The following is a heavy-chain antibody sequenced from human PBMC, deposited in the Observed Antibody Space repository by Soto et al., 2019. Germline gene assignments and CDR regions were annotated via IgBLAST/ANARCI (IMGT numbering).Heavy chain of an antibody. CDR1: GFTFSYYG. V-gene: IGHV3-30*18. D-gene: IGHD1-7*01. CDR3: AKDLITGTPSFGMDV. Sequence: GGSLRLSCAASGFTFSYYGMHWVRQAPGKGLEWVAVISYDGSNKYYADSVKGRFTISRDNSKNTLYLQMNSLRAEDTAVYYCAKDLITGTPSFGMDVWGQGTTVTVSS. CDR2: ISYDGSNK. J-gene: IGHJ6*02.